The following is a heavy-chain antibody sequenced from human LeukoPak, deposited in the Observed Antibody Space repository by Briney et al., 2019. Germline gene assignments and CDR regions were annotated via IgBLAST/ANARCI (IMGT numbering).Heavy chain of an antibody. D-gene: IGHD6-19*01. CDR2: IYYSGST. CDR1: GVSISISSYY. J-gene: IGHJ4*02. CDR3: ARPAVAGDY. Sequence: KPSETLSLTCTVSGVSISISSYYWGWIPQPPGRGLEWIGSIYYSGSTSYNPSLKSRVTISVDTSKNQFSLKLSSVTAADTAVYYCARPAVAGDYWGQGTLVTVSS. V-gene: IGHV4-39*01.